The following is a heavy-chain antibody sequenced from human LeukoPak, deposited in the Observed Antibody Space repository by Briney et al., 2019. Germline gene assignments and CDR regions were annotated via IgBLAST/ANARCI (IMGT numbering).Heavy chain of an antibody. V-gene: IGHV4-39*01. CDR1: GGSISSSSYY. J-gene: IGHJ4*02. D-gene: IGHD3/OR15-3a*01. CDR2: IYYSGST. Sequence: PSETLSLTCTVSGGSISSSSYYWGWIRQPPGKGLEWIGSIYYSGSTYYNPSLKSRVTISVDTSRNQFSLKLSSVTAADTAVYYCARQTGSGLFILPGGQGTLVTVSS. CDR3: ARQTGSGLFILP.